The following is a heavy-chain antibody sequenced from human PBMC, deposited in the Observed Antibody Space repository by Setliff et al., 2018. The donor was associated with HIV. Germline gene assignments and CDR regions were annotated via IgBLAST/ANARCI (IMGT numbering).Heavy chain of an antibody. CDR2: ISGFNAKT. J-gene: IGHJ4*03. CDR1: GYNFNTYG. V-gene: IGHV1-18*01. CDR3: ARANSLLQYNEGWSPENPFNI. D-gene: IGHD1-20*01. Sequence: ASVKVSYKASGYNFNTYGVSWVRQAPGQGPEWMGWISGFNAKTLYAPKFQDRVTLTTDTSTTTAHMELRSLRIDDTAIYYCARANSLLQYNEGWSPENPFNIWGQGTLVTVSS.